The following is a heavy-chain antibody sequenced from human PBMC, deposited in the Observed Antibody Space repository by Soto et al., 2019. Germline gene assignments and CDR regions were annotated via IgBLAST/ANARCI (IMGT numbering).Heavy chain of an antibody. J-gene: IGHJ3*02. CDR1: GGTFSSYA. D-gene: IGHD1-26*01. Sequence: SVKVSCKASGGTFSSYAISWVRQAPGQGLEWMGGIIPIFGTANYAQKFQGRVTITADESTSTAYMELSSLRSEDTAVYYCARGIVGATKKAFDIWGQGTMVTVS. CDR3: ARGIVGATKKAFDI. V-gene: IGHV1-69*13. CDR2: IIPIFGTA.